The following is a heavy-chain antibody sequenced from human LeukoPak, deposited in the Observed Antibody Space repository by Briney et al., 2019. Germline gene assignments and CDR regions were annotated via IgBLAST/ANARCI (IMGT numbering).Heavy chain of an antibody. V-gene: IGHV3-23*01. D-gene: IGHD6-13*01. J-gene: IGHJ4*02. CDR1: GFTFSSYA. CDR3: AKFRGSSSWYGGDYFDY. Sequence: GGSLRLSCAASGFTFSSYAMSWVRQAPGKGLEWVSAISGSGGGTYYADSVKGRFTISRDNSKNTLYLQMNSLRAEDTAVYYCAKFRGSSSWYGGDYFDYWGQGTLVTVSS. CDR2: ISGSGGGT.